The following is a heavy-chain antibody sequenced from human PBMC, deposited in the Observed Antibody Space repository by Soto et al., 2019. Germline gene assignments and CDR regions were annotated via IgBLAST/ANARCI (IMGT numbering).Heavy chain of an antibody. CDR2: IKEDGSER. D-gene: IGHD3-16*01. J-gene: IGHJ4*02. Sequence: EVQLVESGGGLVQPGGSLRLSCAASGFTFNSYWMSWVRQAPGKGLEWVANIKEDGSERYYLDSVKGRFTISRDNAKNTLYLQMDSVRAEETAVYYCARAMGADKEYYWGQGTLATVSS. CDR1: GFTFNSYW. V-gene: IGHV3-7*04. CDR3: ARAMGADKEYY.